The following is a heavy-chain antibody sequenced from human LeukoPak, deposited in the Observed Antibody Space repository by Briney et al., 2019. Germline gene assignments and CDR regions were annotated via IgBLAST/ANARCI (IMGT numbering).Heavy chain of an antibody. D-gene: IGHD3-22*01. V-gene: IGHV1-69*13. CDR2: IIPIFGTA. Sequence: SVKVSCKASGGTFTSYAISWVRQAPGQGLEWMGGIIPIFGTANYAQKFQGRVTITADESTSTAYMELSSLRSEDTAVYYCARGPNSSGYYGGFDYWGQGTLVTVSS. CDR1: GGTFTSYA. J-gene: IGHJ4*02. CDR3: ARGPNSSGYYGGFDY.